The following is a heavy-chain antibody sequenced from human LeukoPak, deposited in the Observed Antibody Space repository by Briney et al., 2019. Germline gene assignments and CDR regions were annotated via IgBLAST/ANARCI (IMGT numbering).Heavy chain of an antibody. D-gene: IGHD2-15*01. J-gene: IGHJ3*01. CDR3: ATSGYCSGGTCYNDAFYL. CDR2: MNPNTGGT. CDR1: GYTFTNDY. Sequence: ASVKVSCKASGYTFTNDYLHWVRQAPGQGLEWMGRMNPNTGGTNYAQKFQGRVTMTRDTSISTAYMELTRLTSGYTAVYYCATSGYCSGGTCYNDAFYLWGQGTMVTVSS. V-gene: IGHV1-2*06.